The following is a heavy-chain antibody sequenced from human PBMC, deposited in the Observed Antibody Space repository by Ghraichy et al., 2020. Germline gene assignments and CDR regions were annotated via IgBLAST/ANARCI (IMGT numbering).Heavy chain of an antibody. V-gene: IGHV3-21*01. CDR2: ISSSSSYI. J-gene: IGHJ5*02. Sequence: GGSLRLSCAASGFTFSSYSMNWVRQAPGKGLEWVSSISSSSSYIYYADSVKGRFTISRDNAKNSLYLQMNSLRAEDTAVYYCARYSSSSRWFDPWGQGTLVTVSS. D-gene: IGHD6-6*01. CDR3: ARYSSSSRWFDP. CDR1: GFTFSSYS.